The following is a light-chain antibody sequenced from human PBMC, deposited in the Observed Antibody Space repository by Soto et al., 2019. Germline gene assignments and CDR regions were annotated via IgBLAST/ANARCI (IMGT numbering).Light chain of an antibody. CDR2: DTT. V-gene: IGLV7-46*01. Sequence: QAVVTQEPSLTVSPGGTVTLTCGSTTGAVTSGHYPYWFQQKPGQAPRTLIYDTTNKHSWTPARFSGSLLGGKAALTLSGAQPEDEADYYCLLSFRGANWVFGGGTQLTVL. CDR3: LLSFRGANWV. J-gene: IGLJ3*02. CDR1: TGAVTSGHY.